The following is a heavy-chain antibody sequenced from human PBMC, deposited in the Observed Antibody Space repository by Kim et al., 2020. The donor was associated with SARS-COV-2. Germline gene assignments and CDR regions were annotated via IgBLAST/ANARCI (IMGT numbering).Heavy chain of an antibody. J-gene: IGHJ6*03. Sequence: GGSLRLSCAASGFTFSSYSMNWVRQAPGKGLEWVSSISSSSSYIYYADSVKGRFTISRDNAKNSLYLQMNSLRAEDTAVYYCARDLSSGTIYYYYYYMDVWGKGTTVTVSS. V-gene: IGHV3-21*01. CDR1: GFTFSSYS. CDR2: ISSSSSYI. CDR3: ARDLSSGTIYYYYYYMDV. D-gene: IGHD1-1*01.